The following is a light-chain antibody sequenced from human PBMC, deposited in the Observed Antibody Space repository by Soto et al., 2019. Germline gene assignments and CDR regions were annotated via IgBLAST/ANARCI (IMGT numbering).Light chain of an antibody. V-gene: IGKV1-5*01. Sequence: DIQMTQSPSTLSASVGDRVTITCRASQSISSWLAWYQQKPGKAPKLLIYDASSLESGVPSRFSGSGSGTEFTLTISSLQPDYFATSYCQQYNSYSLFGQGTKLQIK. CDR1: QSISSW. CDR2: DAS. J-gene: IGKJ2*01. CDR3: QQYNSYSL.